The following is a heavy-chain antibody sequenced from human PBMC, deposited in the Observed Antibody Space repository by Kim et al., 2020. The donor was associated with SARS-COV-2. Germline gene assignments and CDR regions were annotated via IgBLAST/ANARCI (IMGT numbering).Heavy chain of an antibody. CDR3: ARLNADTYYYDSSGYYGRYYFDY. V-gene: IGHV4-59*01. J-gene: IGHJ4*02. CDR1: GGSISSYY. D-gene: IGHD3-22*01. CDR2: IYYSGST. Sequence: SETLSLTCTVSGGSISSYYWSWIRQPPGKGLEWIGYIYYSGSTNYNPSLKSRVTISVDTSKNQFSLKLSSVTAADTAVYYCARLNADTYYYDSSGYYGRYYFDYWGQGTLVTVSS.